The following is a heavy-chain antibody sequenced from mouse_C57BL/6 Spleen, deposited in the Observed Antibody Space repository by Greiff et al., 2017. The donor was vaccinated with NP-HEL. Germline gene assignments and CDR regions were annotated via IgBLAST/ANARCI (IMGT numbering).Heavy chain of an antibody. Sequence: QVQLQQPGAELVKPGASVKMSCKASGYTFTSYWITWVKQRPGQGLEWIGDIYPGSGSTNYNEKFKSKATLTVDTSSSTAYMQLSSLTSEDSAVYYCAREGVYYGSSSWYFDVWGTGTTVTVSS. CDR3: AREGVYYGSSSWYFDV. J-gene: IGHJ1*03. CDR1: GYTFTSYW. V-gene: IGHV1-55*01. D-gene: IGHD1-1*01. CDR2: IYPGSGST.